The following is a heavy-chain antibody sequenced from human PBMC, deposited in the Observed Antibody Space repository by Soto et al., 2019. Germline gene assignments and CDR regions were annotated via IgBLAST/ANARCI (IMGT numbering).Heavy chain of an antibody. J-gene: IGHJ4*02. CDR2: IVSVFGRP. CDR1: GGSFSNFG. D-gene: IGHD5-12*01. CDR3: AREGSGYNF. Sequence: SVKVSCKACGGSFSNFGISWVRQAPGQGLEWMVGIVSVFGRPNYAQRFRGRLTITADESTSTGYMELISLRSDDTAVYYCAREGSGYNFWGQGTQVTVSS. V-gene: IGHV1-69*13.